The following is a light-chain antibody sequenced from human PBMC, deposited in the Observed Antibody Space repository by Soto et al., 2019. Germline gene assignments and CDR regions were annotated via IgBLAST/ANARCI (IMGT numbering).Light chain of an antibody. CDR2: GAS. CDR3: QQYGTSPPST. CDR1: QSVSSRY. Sequence: EIVLTQSPGTLSLSAGERATLSCRASQSVSSRYLAWYQQKPGQAPRLLIYGASSRATDIPDRFSGSGSGTDFTLTISRLESEDFAVYYCQQYGTSPPSTFGQGTRLEIK. J-gene: IGKJ5*01. V-gene: IGKV3-20*01.